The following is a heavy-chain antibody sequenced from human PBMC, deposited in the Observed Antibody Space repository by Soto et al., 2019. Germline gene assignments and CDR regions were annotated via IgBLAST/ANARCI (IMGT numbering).Heavy chain of an antibody. V-gene: IGHV3-30*18. Sequence: GGSLRLSCAASGFTFSSYAMSWVRQAPGKGLEWVAVISSDGSDKHYVDSVEGRFTISRDNIKNTLFLQMNSLRAEDTAVYYCAKDAYYGSSGYYYYFDYWGQGTLVTVSS. CDR2: ISSDGSDK. J-gene: IGHJ4*02. CDR1: GFTFSSYA. CDR3: AKDAYYGSSGYYYYFDY. D-gene: IGHD3-22*01.